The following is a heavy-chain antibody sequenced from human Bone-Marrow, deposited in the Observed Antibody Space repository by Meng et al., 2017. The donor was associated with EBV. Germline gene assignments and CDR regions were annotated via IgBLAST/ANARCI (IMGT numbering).Heavy chain of an antibody. Sequence: VQLQGSGPGLVKPSQTLSLTCAATGDSSNSGGYYWSWIRQAPGKGLEWIGYIFFRGETYYTSSFRSRTTISLDTSKNQFSLKLTSVTAADTAVYYCARAGGSFTVDPWGQGALVTVSS. CDR3: ARAGGSFTVDP. D-gene: IGHD1-26*01. CDR1: GDSSNSGGYY. CDR2: IFFRGET. J-gene: IGHJ5*02. V-gene: IGHV4-30-4*08.